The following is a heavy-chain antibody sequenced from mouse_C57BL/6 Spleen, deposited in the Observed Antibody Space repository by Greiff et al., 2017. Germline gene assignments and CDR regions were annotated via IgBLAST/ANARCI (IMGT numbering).Heavy chain of an antibody. CDR2: IRNKANNHAT. J-gene: IGHJ4*01. Sequence: EVMLVESGGGLVQPGGSMKLSCAASGFTFSDAWMDWVRQSPEKGLEWVAEIRNKANNHATYYAESVKGRFTISRDDSKSSVYLQMNSLRAEDTGIYYCTRQRGYVIYYAMDYWGQGTSVTVSS. D-gene: IGHD3-2*02. CDR1: GFTFSDAW. CDR3: TRQRGYVIYYAMDY. V-gene: IGHV6-6*01.